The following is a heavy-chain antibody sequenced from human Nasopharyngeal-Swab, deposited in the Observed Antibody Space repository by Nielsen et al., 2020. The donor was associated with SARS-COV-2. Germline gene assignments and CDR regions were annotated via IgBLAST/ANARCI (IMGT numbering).Heavy chain of an antibody. CDR3: AKVLTMIVVVTLNAFDI. CDR1: RFSFSSYA. D-gene: IGHD3-22*01. Sequence: GESLKISCAASRFSFSSYAMSWVRQAPGKGLEWVSGISGSGGSTYYADSVKGRFTISRDNSKKTLYLQMNSLRAEDTAVYYCAKVLTMIVVVTLNAFDIWDQGTMVTVSS. J-gene: IGHJ3*02. CDR2: ISGSGGST. V-gene: IGHV3-23*01.